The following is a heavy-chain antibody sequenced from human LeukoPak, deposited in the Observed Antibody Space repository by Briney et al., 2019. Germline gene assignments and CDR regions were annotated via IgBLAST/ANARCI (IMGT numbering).Heavy chain of an antibody. D-gene: IGHD1-26*01. Sequence: ASVKVSCKASGYTFTGYYMHWVRQAPGQGLEWMGWINPNSGGTNYAQKFQGRVTITADESTSTAYMELSSLRSEDTAVYYCARDRKPSYSGSYGYYYMDVWGKGTTVTISS. CDR2: INPNSGGT. V-gene: IGHV1-2*02. J-gene: IGHJ6*03. CDR3: ARDRKPSYSGSYGYYYMDV. CDR1: GYTFTGYY.